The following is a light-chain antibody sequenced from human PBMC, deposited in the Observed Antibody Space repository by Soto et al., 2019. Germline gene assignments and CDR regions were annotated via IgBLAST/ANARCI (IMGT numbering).Light chain of an antibody. CDR2: DNK. J-gene: IGLJ2*01. Sequence: QSVLTQPPSVSAAPGQTVIISCSGSVYNIGDNFVSWYQHVPGTAPKLLIYDNKRRPSGIPDRFSGSKSGTSATLGITRPQTGDEATYYCAAWDSGLRVVLVGGGTKVTVL. CDR3: AAWDSGLRVVL. V-gene: IGLV1-51*01. CDR1: VYNIGDNF.